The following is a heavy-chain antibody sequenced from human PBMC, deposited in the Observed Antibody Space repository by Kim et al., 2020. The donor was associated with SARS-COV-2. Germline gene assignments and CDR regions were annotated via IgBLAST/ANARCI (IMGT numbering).Heavy chain of an antibody. CDR3: ARVDCSGGSCSGLDY. Sequence: DSVKGRFTISRDNSKNTLYLQMNSLRAEDTAVYYCARVDCSGGSCSGLDYWGQGTLVTVSS. J-gene: IGHJ4*02. D-gene: IGHD2-15*01. V-gene: IGHV3-30*01.